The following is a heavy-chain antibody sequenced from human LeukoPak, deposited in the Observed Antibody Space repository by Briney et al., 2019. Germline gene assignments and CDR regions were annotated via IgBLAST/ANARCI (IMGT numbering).Heavy chain of an antibody. V-gene: IGHV4-34*01. D-gene: IGHD3-10*01. Sequence: SETLSLTCVVYDGSFSGYYWSWIRQPPGKGLEWIGEIDQSGTTNYNPSLKSRVSISVDTSKKQFSLTLTSMTAADTAVYYCARVPHYYFGYGYFDSWGQGTLVTVSS. CDR1: DGSFSGYY. CDR2: IDQSGTT. CDR3: ARVPHYYFGYGYFDS. J-gene: IGHJ4*02.